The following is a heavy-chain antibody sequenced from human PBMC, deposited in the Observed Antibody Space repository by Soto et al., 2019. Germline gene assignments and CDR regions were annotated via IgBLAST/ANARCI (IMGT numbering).Heavy chain of an antibody. Sequence: QVQLVQSGAEVKKPGASVKVSCKASGYTFTSYYMHWVRQAPGQGLAWMGIINPSGGSTSYAQKFQGRVTMTRDTSTSTVYMELSSLRSEDTAVYYCAKEWYPYRRAFDIWGQGTMVTVSS. CDR3: AKEWYPYRRAFDI. CDR1: GYTFTSYY. D-gene: IGHD1-20*01. V-gene: IGHV1-46*01. CDR2: INPSGGST. J-gene: IGHJ3*02.